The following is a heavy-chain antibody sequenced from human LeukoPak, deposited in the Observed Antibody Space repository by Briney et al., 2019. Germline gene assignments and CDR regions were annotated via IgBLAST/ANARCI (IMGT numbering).Heavy chain of an antibody. D-gene: IGHD6-19*01. Sequence: SETLSLTCTVSGGSISSSSYYWSWIRQPPGKGLEWIGYIYYSGSTNYNPSLKSRVTISVDTSKNQFSLKLSSVTAADTAVYYCARDRESGWVDYWGQGTLVTVSS. CDR2: IYYSGST. CDR1: GGSISSSSYY. CDR3: ARDRESGWVDY. J-gene: IGHJ4*02. V-gene: IGHV4-61*01.